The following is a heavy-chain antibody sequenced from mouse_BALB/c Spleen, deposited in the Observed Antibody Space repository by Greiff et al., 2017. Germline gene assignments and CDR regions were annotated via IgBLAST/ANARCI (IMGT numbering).Heavy chain of an antibody. CDR2: FYPRSGSI. V-gene: IGHV1-62-2*01. CDR1: GYTFTEYI. CDR3: ARHEDRGYDVDYFDY. J-gene: IGHJ2*01. Sequence: QVQLQQSGAELVKPGASVKLSCKASGYTFTEYIIHWVKQRSGQGLEWIVWFYPRSGSIKYNEKFKDKATLTADKSSSTVYMELSRLTSEDSAVYFCARHEDRGYDVDYFDYWGQGTTLTVSS. D-gene: IGHD2-2*01.